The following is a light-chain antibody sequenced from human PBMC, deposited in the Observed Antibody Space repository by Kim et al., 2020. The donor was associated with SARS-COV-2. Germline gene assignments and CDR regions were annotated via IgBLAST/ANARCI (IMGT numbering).Light chain of an antibody. V-gene: IGKV4-1*01. J-gene: IGKJ2*03. CDR3: HQYYSSPPS. CDR1: QTILYNANNKNY. Sequence: RATFNCKSSQTILYNANNKNYLAWYQPKPGQPPKVLIYWASTRESGVPDRFSGSGSGTDFTLTISSLQAEDVAVYYCHQYYSSPPSFGQGTKLEIK. CDR2: WAS.